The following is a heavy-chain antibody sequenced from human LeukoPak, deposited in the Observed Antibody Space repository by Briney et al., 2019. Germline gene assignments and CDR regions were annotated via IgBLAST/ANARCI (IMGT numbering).Heavy chain of an antibody. CDR2: ISSSGSTI. Sequence: GGSLRLSCAASGFTFSDYYMSWIRQAPGKGLEWVSYISSSGSTIYYADSVKGRFTISRDNAKNSLYLQMNSLRAEDTAVYYCARVEVDYYGSGRGDWFDPWGQGTLVTVSS. J-gene: IGHJ5*02. V-gene: IGHV3-11*01. CDR3: ARVEVDYYGSGRGDWFDP. D-gene: IGHD3-10*01. CDR1: GFTFSDYY.